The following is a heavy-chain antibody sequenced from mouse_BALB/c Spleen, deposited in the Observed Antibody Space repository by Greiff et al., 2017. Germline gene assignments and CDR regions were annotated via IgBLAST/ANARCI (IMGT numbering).Heavy chain of an antibody. V-gene: IGHV5-4*02. CDR1: GFTFSDYY. CDR3: ARDNYRYDRGYAMDY. CDR2: ISDGGSYT. Sequence: DVMLVESGGGLVKPGGSLKLSCAASGFTFSDYYMYWVRQTPEKRLEWVATISDGGSYTYYPDSVKGRFTISRDNAKNNLYLQMSSLKSEDTAMYYCARDNYRYDRGYAMDYWGQGTSVTVSS. D-gene: IGHD2-14*01. J-gene: IGHJ4*01.